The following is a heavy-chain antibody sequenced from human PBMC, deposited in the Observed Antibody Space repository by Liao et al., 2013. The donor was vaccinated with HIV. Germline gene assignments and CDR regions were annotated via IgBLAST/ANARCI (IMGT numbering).Heavy chain of an antibody. CDR1: GASFNDYY. V-gene: IGHV4-59*01. J-gene: IGHJ4*02. D-gene: IGHD6-19*01. Sequence: QVRLQQWGARLVKPSETLSLTCAVYGASFNDYYWSWIRQPPREGTGVDWIYLFQWDYQLQPLPQESSHHISRHVQEPVSLKLRSLTAADTAVYYCARVPAVAGRRAPFDYWGQGTLVTVSS. CDR2: LFQWDY. CDR3: ARVPAVAGRRAPFDY.